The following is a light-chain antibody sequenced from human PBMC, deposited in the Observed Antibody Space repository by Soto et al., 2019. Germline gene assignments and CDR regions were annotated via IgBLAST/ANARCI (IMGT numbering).Light chain of an antibody. Sequence: EIVLTQSPATLFLSPGERATLSCRASQSVSSYLAWYQQKPGQAPRLLIYDASNRATGIPARFSGSGSGTDFTLTISSLEPEDFAVYYCQQRSNWPLTWTFGQGTKVEIK. CDR1: QSVSSY. J-gene: IGKJ1*01. CDR3: QQRSNWPLTWT. CDR2: DAS. V-gene: IGKV3-11*01.